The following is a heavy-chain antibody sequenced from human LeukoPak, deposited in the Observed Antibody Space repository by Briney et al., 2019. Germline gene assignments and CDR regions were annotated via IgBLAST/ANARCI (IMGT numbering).Heavy chain of an antibody. CDR2: ISSSGSTV. D-gene: IGHD2/OR15-2a*01. CDR3: ARVVNNAFDI. Sequence: GGSLRLSCAASGFTLSSYEMNWVRQAPGKGLGWVSYISSSGSTVYYADSVKGRFTISRDNAKNSLYLQMNSLRAEDTAVYYCARVVNNAFDIWGQGTMVTVSS. V-gene: IGHV3-48*03. J-gene: IGHJ3*02. CDR1: GFTLSSYE.